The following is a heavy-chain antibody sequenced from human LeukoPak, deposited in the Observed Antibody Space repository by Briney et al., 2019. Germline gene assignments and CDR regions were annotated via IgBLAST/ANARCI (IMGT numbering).Heavy chain of an antibody. D-gene: IGHD1-26*01. J-gene: IGHJ5*02. CDR3: ARAGRVGAPNWFDP. Sequence: ASVKVSCKASGYTFTDYYMNWVRQAPGQGLEWMGWINVNSGGTKYAQRFQGRVTMTRDTSISTAYMELSRLRSDDTAVYYCARAGRVGAPNWFDPWGHGTLVNVSS. V-gene: IGHV1-2*02. CDR1: GYTFTDYY. CDR2: INVNSGGT.